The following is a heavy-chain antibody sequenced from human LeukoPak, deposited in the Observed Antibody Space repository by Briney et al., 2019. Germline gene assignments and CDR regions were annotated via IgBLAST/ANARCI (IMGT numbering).Heavy chain of an antibody. D-gene: IGHD3-10*01. CDR2: IYHSGSS. J-gene: IGHJ3*02. CDR1: GYSISSGYS. CDR3: ARDSYGSGDPYAFDI. V-gene: IGHV4-30-2*01. Sequence: SETLSLTCTVSGYSISSGYSWSWIRQPPGKGLEWIGYIYHSGSSYYNPSLKSRVTISVDRSKNQFSLKLSSVTAADTAVYYCARDSYGSGDPYAFDIWGQGTMVTVSS.